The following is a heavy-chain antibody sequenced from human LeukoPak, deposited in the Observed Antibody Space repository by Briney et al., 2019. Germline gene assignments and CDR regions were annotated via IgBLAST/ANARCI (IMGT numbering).Heavy chain of an antibody. CDR3: AKKYDYGDYCCDP. D-gene: IGHD4-17*01. Sequence: GGSLRLSCAASGFSFSAYDMHWVRQAPGKGLEWVAVISYDGTNKYYGDSVKGRFTISRDNSKNTLYLQMNSLRADDTAVYYCAKKYDYGDYCCDPWGQGTLVTVSS. V-gene: IGHV3-30*18. CDR2: ISYDGTNK. J-gene: IGHJ5*02. CDR1: GFSFSAYD.